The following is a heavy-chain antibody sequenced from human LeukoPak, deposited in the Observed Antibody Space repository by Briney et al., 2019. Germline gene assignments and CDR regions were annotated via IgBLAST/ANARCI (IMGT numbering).Heavy chain of an antibody. CDR3: AGPLTIFGVVIPTGAYGMDV. D-gene: IGHD3-3*01. CDR1: GGSFSGYY. V-gene: IGHV4-34*01. J-gene: IGHJ6*02. Sequence: SETLSLTCAVYGGSFSGYYWSWNRQPPGKGLEWIGEINHSGSTNYNPSLKSRVTISVDTSKNQFCLKLSSVTAADTAVYYCAGPLTIFGVVIPTGAYGMDVWGQGTTVNVSS. CDR2: INHSGST.